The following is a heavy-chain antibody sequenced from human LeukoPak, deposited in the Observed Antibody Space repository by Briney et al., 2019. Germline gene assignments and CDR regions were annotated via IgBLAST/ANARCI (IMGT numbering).Heavy chain of an antibody. Sequence: PGGSLRLSCAASGFTVSSNYMSWVRQAPGKGLEWVSVIYSGGSTYYADSVKGRFTISRDNSKNTMYLQMKSLRVEDTALYYCATISGNFDYLDYWGQGTLVTVST. CDR3: ATISGNFDYLDY. J-gene: IGHJ4*02. CDR2: IYSGGST. CDR1: GFTVSSNY. V-gene: IGHV3-66*01. D-gene: IGHD1-26*01.